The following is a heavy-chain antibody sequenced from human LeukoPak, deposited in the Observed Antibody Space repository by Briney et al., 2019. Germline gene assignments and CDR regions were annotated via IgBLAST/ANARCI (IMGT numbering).Heavy chain of an antibody. D-gene: IGHD5-18*01. CDR2: IYYSGST. Sequence: PSETLSLTCTVSGGSNSSHYWSWIRQPPGKGLEWIGYIYYSGSTNYNPSLKSRVTISVDTSKNQFSLNLSSVTAADTAVYYCARGYSYGPYCYYYYMDVRGKGTTVTVSS. CDR3: ARGYSYGPYCYYYYMDV. CDR1: GGSNSSHY. V-gene: IGHV4-59*11. J-gene: IGHJ6*03.